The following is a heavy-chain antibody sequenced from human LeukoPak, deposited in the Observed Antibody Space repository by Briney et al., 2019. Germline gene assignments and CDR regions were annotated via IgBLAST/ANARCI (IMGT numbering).Heavy chain of an antibody. V-gene: IGHV1-58*01. CDR1: GFTFTSSA. J-gene: IGHJ6*02. CDR3: AAGIAARLAVPNYYYGMDV. Sequence: SVKVSCKASGFTFTSSAVQWVRQARGQRLEWIGWIDVGSGNTNYAQKFQERVTITRDMSTSTAYMELSSLRSEDTAVYYCAAGIAARLAVPNYYYGMDVWGQGTTVTVSS. D-gene: IGHD6-6*01. CDR2: IDVGSGNT.